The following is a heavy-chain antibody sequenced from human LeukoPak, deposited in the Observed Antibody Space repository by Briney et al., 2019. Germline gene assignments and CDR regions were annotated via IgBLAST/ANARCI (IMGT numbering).Heavy chain of an antibody. J-gene: IGHJ4*02. CDR1: GDSISSYY. CDR2: IYASGST. Sequence: SETLSLTCTVSGDSISSYYWSWIRQPAGEGLEWIGRIYASGSTNYNPFLKSRLTMSVDTSKNQFSLKLSSVTAADTAVYYCARDLGLSNYALFDYWGQGTLVTVSS. D-gene: IGHD3-3*01. CDR3: ARDLGLSNYALFDY. V-gene: IGHV4-4*07.